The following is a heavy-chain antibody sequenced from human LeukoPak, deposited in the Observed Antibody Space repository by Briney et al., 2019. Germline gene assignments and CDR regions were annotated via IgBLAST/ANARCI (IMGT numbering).Heavy chain of an antibody. Sequence: PSETLSLTCAVSGGSISSGSYYWNWIRQPAGKGLEWIGRIYTRGSTNYNPSLKSRVTISVDTSKNQFSLKLSSVTAADTAVYYCAREGLNMVRGVIPKEAWGWFDPWGQGTLVTVSS. J-gene: IGHJ5*02. D-gene: IGHD3-10*01. CDR1: GGSISSGSYY. CDR2: IYTRGST. CDR3: AREGLNMVRGVIPKEAWGWFDP. V-gene: IGHV4-61*02.